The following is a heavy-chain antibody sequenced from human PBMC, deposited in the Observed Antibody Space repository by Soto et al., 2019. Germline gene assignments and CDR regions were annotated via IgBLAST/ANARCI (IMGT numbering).Heavy chain of an antibody. Sequence: QVQLQESGPGLVKPSQTLSLTCTVSGGSISSGDYYWSWIRQPPGKGLEWIGYIYYSGSTYYNPSLKGRFTISVDTSKNQFSLKLSSVTAADTAVYYCARTNFMTTGGGADYWGQGTLVTVSS. CDR3: ARTNFMTTGGGADY. CDR1: GGSISSGDYY. J-gene: IGHJ4*02. D-gene: IGHD4-17*01. CDR2: IYYSGST. V-gene: IGHV4-30-4*01.